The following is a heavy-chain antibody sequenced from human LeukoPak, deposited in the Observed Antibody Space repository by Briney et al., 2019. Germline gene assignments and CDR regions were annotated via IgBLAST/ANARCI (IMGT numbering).Heavy chain of an antibody. V-gene: IGHV3-48*03. D-gene: IGHD5-12*01. J-gene: IGHJ6*03. CDR1: GFTFSSYE. CDR2: ISSSGSTI. Sequence: SGGSLRLSCAASGFTFSSYEMNWVRQAPGKGLEWVSYISSSGSTIYYADSVKGRFTISRDNSKNTLYLQMNSLRAEDTAVYYCARDGDGERGYSGYDYFRDYYYYMDVWGKGTTVTVSS. CDR3: ARDGDGERGYSGYDYFRDYYYYMDV.